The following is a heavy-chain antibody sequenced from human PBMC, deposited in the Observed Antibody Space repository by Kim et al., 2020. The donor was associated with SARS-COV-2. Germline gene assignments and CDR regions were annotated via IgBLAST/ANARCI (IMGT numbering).Heavy chain of an antibody. CDR1: GGSFSGYY. CDR2: INHSGST. D-gene: IGHD3-16*01. Sequence: SETLSLTCAVYGGSFSGYYWSWIRQPPGKGLEWIGEINHSGSTNYNPSLKSRVTISVDTSKNQFSLKLSSVTAADTAVYYCAREGRGADYWGQGTLVTVSS. CDR3: AREGRGADY. V-gene: IGHV4-34*01. J-gene: IGHJ4*02.